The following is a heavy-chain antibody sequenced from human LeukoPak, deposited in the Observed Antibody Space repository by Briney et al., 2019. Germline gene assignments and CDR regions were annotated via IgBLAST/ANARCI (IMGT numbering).Heavy chain of an antibody. CDR2: IYYSGST. D-gene: IGHD4-17*01. CDR1: GGSISSYY. J-gene: IGHJ3*01. Sequence: PSETLSLTCTVSGGSISSYYWSWIRQPPGKGLEWIGYIYYSGSTNYNPSLKSRVTISVDTSKHQFSLKLSSVTAADTAVYYCARGLYGDYGRVDAFDVWGQGTMVTVSS. V-gene: IGHV4-59*01. CDR3: ARGLYGDYGRVDAFDV.